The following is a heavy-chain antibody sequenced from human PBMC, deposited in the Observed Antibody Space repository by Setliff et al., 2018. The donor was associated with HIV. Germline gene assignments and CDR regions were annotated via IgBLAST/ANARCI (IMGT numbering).Heavy chain of an antibody. Sequence: SETLSLTCTVAGAPLSSYYLNWIRQPPGKGLEWIGYIFYSGTTNYNPSLKSRVTMSVDASKNQFSLILSSVTAADTAVYYCAAIIATPGTTWGQGTLVTVSS. V-gene: IGHV4-59*01. CDR1: GAPLSSYY. J-gene: IGHJ1*01. CDR3: AAIIATPGTT. D-gene: IGHD6-13*01. CDR2: IFYSGTT.